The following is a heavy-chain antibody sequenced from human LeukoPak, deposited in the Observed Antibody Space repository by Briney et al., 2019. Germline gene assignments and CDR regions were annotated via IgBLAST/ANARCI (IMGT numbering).Heavy chain of an antibody. J-gene: IGHJ4*02. D-gene: IGHD3-22*01. CDR2: ISGYNGNT. Sequence: ASVRVSCKASGYTFTNYGISWVRQAPGQGFEWMGWISGYNGNTNYAQKFQDRVTVTTDMSTTTVYMELSSLTSEDTAVYYCARGAPPTYYDSRGYLDYWGQGTQVTVSS. CDR3: ARGAPPTYYDSRGYLDY. CDR1: GYTFTNYG. V-gene: IGHV1-18*01.